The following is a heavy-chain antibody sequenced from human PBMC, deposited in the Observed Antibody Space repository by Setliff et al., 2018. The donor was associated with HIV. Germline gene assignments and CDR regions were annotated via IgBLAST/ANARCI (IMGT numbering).Heavy chain of an antibody. D-gene: IGHD6-19*01. Sequence: SETLSLTCTVSGGSISSYYWSWIRQPAGKGLEWIGRIYTSGSTNYNPSLKSQVTMSVVTSKNQFSLKLSSVTAADTAVYYCARDRLYSSGWESAGYYYYYMDVWGKGTTVTVSS. CDR2: IYTSGST. CDR1: GGSISSYY. J-gene: IGHJ6*03. CDR3: ARDRLYSSGWESAGYYYYYMDV. V-gene: IGHV4-4*07.